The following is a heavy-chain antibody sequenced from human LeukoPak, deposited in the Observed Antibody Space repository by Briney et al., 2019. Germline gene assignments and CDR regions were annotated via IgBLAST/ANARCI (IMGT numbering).Heavy chain of an antibody. CDR2: ISWNSGSI. CDR1: GFTFDDYA. D-gene: IGHD5-18*01. J-gene: IGHJ4*02. CDR3: AKDRGGYNYASYYFDY. V-gene: IGHV3-9*01. Sequence: GGSLRLSCAASGFTFDDYAMHWVRQAPGKGLEWVSGISWNSGSIGYADSVKGRFTISRDNAKNSLYLQMNSLRAEGTALYYCAKDRGGYNYASYYFDYWGQGTLVTVSS.